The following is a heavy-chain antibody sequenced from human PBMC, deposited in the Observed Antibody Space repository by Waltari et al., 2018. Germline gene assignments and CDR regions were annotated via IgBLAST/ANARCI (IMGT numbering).Heavy chain of an antibody. CDR3: ASPGGVTGAFDI. V-gene: IGHV1-69*05. CDR2: IIPICGPA. CDR1: GGTFSSDA. Sequence: QVQLVQSGAEVKKPGSSVTVSCKASGGTFSSDAISWVRQAPGQGLEWRGWIIPICGPANYAQQFQGRVTITPDESTSTAYMELSSLRSEDMAVYYCASPGGVTGAFDIWGQGTMVTVSS. J-gene: IGHJ3*02. D-gene: IGHD5-18*01.